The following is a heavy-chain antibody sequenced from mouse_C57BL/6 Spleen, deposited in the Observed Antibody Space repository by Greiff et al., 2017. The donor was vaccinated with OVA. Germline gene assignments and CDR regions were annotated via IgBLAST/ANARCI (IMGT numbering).Heavy chain of an antibody. V-gene: IGHV3-6*01. CDR2: ISYDGSN. CDR1: GYSITSGYY. CDR3: ARYGSSYDDAMDY. Sequence: EVQLQESGPGLVKPSQSLSLTCSVTGYSITSGYYWNWIRQFPGNKLEWMGYISYDGSNNYNPSLKKRISITRDTSKNQFFLKLNSVTTEDTATYYCARYGSSYDDAMDYWGQGTSVTVSS. J-gene: IGHJ4*01. D-gene: IGHD1-1*01.